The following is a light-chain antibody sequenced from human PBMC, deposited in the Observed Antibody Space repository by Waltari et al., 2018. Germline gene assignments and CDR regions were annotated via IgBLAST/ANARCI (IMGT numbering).Light chain of an antibody. V-gene: IGKV3-15*01. J-gene: IGKJ4*01. CDR2: GAS. CDR3: QQYNNWPPLT. CDR1: QSVGSN. Sequence: EVVMTQSPATLSVSLGERTTLPCRASQSVGSNLAWYQQKPGQAPRLLIFGASTRATGIPARFSGRGSGTEFTLSISSLQSEDFAVYYCQQYNNWPPLTFGGGTKVEIK.